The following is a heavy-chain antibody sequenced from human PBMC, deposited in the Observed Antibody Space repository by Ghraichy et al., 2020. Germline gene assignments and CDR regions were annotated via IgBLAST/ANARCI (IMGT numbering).Heavy chain of an antibody. V-gene: IGHV3-43D*03. J-gene: IGHJ6*02. D-gene: IGHD3-3*01. CDR1: GFTFDDYA. CDR2: ISWDGGST. CDR3: AKDGGYPRYDFWSGYEAVSYYYGMDV. Sequence: GGSLRLSCAASGFTFDDYAMHWVRQAPGKGLEWVSLISWDGGSTYYADSVKGRFTISRDNSKNSLYLQINSLRAEDTALYYCAKDGGYPRYDFWSGYEAVSYYYGMDVWGHGTTVTVSS.